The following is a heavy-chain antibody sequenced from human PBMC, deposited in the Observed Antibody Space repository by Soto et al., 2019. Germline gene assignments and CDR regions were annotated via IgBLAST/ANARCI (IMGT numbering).Heavy chain of an antibody. V-gene: IGHV2-26*01. CDR3: ARLVTAVAGTRWFDP. D-gene: IGHD6-19*01. Sequence: SGPTLVNPTETLRLTCTVSGFSLSNARMAVTWIRQPPGKALEWLAHIFSNDEKSYGTSLKSRLTISKDTSKSPVVLTMTNMHPVETATSLMARLVTAVAGTRWFDPWEQGTVGTV. CDR1: GFSLSNARMA. CDR2: IFSNDEK. J-gene: IGHJ5*02.